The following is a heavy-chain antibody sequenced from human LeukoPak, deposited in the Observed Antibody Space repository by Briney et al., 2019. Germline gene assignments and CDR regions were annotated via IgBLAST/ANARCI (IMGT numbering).Heavy chain of an antibody. CDR3: ARRRHNFDSYAV. V-gene: IGHV4-39*01. CDR2: IQYTGRT. J-gene: IGHJ3*01. Sequence: SETLSLTCTVSGDPFTSSDYWWDWVRLPPGQGLEWIGAIQYTGRTFLNPSLKSRVTISVDTSNKQFSLDLRSATAADTAVYYCARRRHNFDSYAVWGQGTRVTVSS. CDR1: GDPFTSSDYW. D-gene: IGHD1-20*01.